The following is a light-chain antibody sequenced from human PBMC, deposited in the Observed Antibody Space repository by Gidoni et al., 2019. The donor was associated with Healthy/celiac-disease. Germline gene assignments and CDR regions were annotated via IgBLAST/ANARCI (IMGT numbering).Light chain of an antibody. CDR2: DVS. J-gene: IGLJ1*01. Sequence: QSALTPPASLSGSPGQAITISCTGTSSDVGCYNYVSWYHQHPVKAPKLMIDDVSNRPSGVSNRFSGSKSGNTASLTISGLQAEDEADYYCSSYTSSSTLVFGTGTKVTVL. CDR1: SSDVGCYNY. CDR3: SSYTSSSTLV. V-gene: IGLV2-14*03.